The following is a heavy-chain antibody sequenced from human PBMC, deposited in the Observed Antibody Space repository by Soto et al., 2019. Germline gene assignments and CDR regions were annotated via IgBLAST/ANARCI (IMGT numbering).Heavy chain of an antibody. D-gene: IGHD1-7*01. J-gene: IGHJ5*02. CDR1: GYTFTSYG. CDR2: ISAYNGNT. CDR3: ARSTPPKLALQLSNWFDP. Sequence: QVQLVQSGAEVKKPGASVKVSCKASGYTFTSYGISWVRQAPGQGLEWMGWISAYNGNTNYAQKLQGRVTMTTDTSTSTAYMELRSLRSDDTAVYYCARSTPPKLALQLSNWFDPWGQGTLVTVSS. V-gene: IGHV1-18*01.